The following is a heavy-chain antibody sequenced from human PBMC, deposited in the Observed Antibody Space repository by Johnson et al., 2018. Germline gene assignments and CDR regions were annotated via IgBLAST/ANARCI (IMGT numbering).Heavy chain of an antibody. Sequence: QVQLVQSGAEVKRXGSSVKVXCKTSGGTFSSYAFSWVRQAPGQGLEWMGGIIGMFGTAHYAQKFQGRVTITADEFTSTAYMELSSLTSEDTAVYYCARSAYYYHTGYFQHWGQGTLVTVSS. V-gene: IGHV1-69*12. CDR2: IIGMFGTA. D-gene: IGHD3-22*01. J-gene: IGHJ1*01. CDR3: ARSAYYYHTGYFQH. CDR1: GGTFSSYA.